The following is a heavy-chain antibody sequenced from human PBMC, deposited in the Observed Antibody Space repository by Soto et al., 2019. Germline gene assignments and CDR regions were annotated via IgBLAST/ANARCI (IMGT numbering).Heavy chain of an antibody. CDR3: ARGVGTLDY. J-gene: IGHJ4*02. CDR2: ISLSSTII. CDR1: GFTFSDYS. Sequence: PGGSLRLSCSASGFTFSDYSMNWVRQAPGKGLDWTSYISLSSTIIYYADSVKGRFTISRDNAKNSLYLQMNSLRDEDSAVYFCARGVGTLDYWGQGTLVTVSS. V-gene: IGHV3-48*02.